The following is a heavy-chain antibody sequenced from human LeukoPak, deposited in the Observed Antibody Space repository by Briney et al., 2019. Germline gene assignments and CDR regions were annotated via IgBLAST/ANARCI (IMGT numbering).Heavy chain of an antibody. V-gene: IGHV1-2*02. CDR1: GYTFTGYY. CDR3: ARVWQPRNYYYYYMDV. CDR2: INPNSGGT. J-gene: IGHJ6*03. Sequence: ASVKVSCKASGYTFTGYYMHWVRQAPGQGLEWMGWINPNSGGTNYAQKFQGRVTMTRDTSISTAYMELSRLRSDDTAVYYCARVWQPRNYYYYYMDVWGKGTTVTVSS. D-gene: IGHD3-16*01.